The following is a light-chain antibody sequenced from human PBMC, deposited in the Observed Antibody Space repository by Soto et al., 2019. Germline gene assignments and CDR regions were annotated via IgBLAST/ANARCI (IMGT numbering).Light chain of an antibody. Sequence: QSGLTQRASVSGSPRQSITVSFTGTGSYVGSYNLVSWYQQHPGKAPKLMIYEGSKRPSGVSNRFSGSKSGNTASLTISGLQAEDEADYYCCSYAGSSTYVFGTGTKVTVL. V-gene: IGLV2-23*01. CDR1: GSYVGSYNL. CDR3: CSYAGSSTYV. J-gene: IGLJ1*01. CDR2: EGS.